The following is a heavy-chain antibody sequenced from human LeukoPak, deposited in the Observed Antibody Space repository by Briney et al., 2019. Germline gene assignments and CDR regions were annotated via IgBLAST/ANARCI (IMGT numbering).Heavy chain of an antibody. J-gene: IGHJ4*02. CDR3: AKDLSTGYYIAY. CDR1: GFTFSSYS. V-gene: IGHV3-21*01. CDR2: ISSSSSYI. D-gene: IGHD3-9*01. Sequence: TGGSLRLSCAASGFTFSSYSMNWVRQAPGKGLEWVSSISSSSSYIYYADSLKGRFTISRDNAKNSLYLQMNSLRAEDTAVYYCAKDLSTGYYIAYWGQGTLVTVSS.